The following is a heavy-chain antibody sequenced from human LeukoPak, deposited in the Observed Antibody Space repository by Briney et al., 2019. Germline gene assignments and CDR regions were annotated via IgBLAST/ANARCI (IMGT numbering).Heavy chain of an antibody. V-gene: IGHV4-59*01. CDR3: ARGVRASGSYLVY. CDR1: GGSISSYY. CDR2: IYYSGST. Sequence: PSETLSPTCTVSGGSISSYYWSWIRQPPGKGLEWIGYIYYSGSTNYNPSLKSRVTISVDTSKNQFSLKLSSVTAADTAVYYCARGVRASGSYLVYWGQGTLVTVSS. D-gene: IGHD1-26*01. J-gene: IGHJ4*02.